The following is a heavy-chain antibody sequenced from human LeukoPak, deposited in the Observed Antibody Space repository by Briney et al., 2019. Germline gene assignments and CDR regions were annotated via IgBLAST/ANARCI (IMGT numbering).Heavy chain of an antibody. Sequence: ASVKVSCKASGYTFTGYYMHWVRQAPGQGLGWMGWINPNSGGTNYAQKFQGRVTMTRDTSISTAYMELSRLRSDDTAVYYCARDRRYGSSQGGFDYWGQGTLVTVSS. J-gene: IGHJ4*02. V-gene: IGHV1-2*02. CDR3: ARDRRYGSSQGGFDY. D-gene: IGHD6-13*01. CDR2: INPNSGGT. CDR1: GYTFTGYY.